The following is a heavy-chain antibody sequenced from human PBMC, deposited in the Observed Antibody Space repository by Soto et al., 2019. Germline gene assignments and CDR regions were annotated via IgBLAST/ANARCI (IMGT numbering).Heavy chain of an antibody. CDR3: ARDRIAVAGMLSGNWFDP. V-gene: IGHV1-18*04. J-gene: IGHJ5*02. D-gene: IGHD6-19*01. Sequence: ASVKVSCKASGYTFTSCGISWVRQAPGQGLEWMGWISAYNGNTNYAQKLQGRVTMTTDTSTSTAYMELRSLRSEDTAVYYCARDRIAVAGMLSGNWFDPWGQGTLVTVSS. CDR2: ISAYNGNT. CDR1: GYTFTSCG.